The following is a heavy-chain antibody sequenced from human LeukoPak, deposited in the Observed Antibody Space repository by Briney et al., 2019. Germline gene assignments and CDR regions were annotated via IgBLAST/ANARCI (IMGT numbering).Heavy chain of an antibody. D-gene: IGHD3-22*01. CDR2: IYPGDSDT. V-gene: IGHV5-51*01. CDR3: VRTYDRSGHYYPDY. J-gene: IGHJ4*02. Sequence: GESLKISCKGSGYNVPTYWIGWVRQMPGEGLEWMGFIYPGDSDTQYSPSFQGQVTISVDESVSTAYLQWSSLKASDTAIYYCVRTYDRSGHYYPDYWGQGTLVTVSS. CDR1: GYNVPTYW.